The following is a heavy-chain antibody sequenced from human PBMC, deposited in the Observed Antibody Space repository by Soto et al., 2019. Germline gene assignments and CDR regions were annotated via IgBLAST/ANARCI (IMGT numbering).Heavy chain of an antibody. V-gene: IGHV1-69*08. CDR2: IIPILGIA. D-gene: IGHD5-18*01. J-gene: IGHJ5*02. Sequence: QVQVVQSGAEVKKPWSSVKVSCKASGGTFSSYTISWVRQAPGQGLEWMGRIIPILGIANYAQKFQGRFTIAADKSTSTAYMELSSLIFEDTAVYYCAGEGGGGFSYVWFDTWGQGTQVTVSS. CDR3: AGEGGGGFSYVWFDT. CDR1: GGTFSSYT.